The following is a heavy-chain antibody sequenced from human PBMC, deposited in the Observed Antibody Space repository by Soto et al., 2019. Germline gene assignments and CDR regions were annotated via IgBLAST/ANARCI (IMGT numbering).Heavy chain of an antibody. Sequence: GGSLRLSCAASGFTFSSYWMHWVRQAPGKGLVWVSRINSDGSSTYYADSVKGRFTISRDNSKNTLYLQMNSLRAEDTAVYYCAKDAHRTRVGYFDYWGQGTLVTVSS. D-gene: IGHD3-10*01. CDR2: INSDGSST. CDR1: GFTFSSYW. V-gene: IGHV3-74*01. CDR3: AKDAHRTRVGYFDY. J-gene: IGHJ4*02.